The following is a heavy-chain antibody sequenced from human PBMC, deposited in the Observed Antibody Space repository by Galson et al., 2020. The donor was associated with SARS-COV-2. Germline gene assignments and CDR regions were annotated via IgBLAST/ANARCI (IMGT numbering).Heavy chain of an antibody. J-gene: IGHJ6*03. CDR3: TPDIDIVVVPAAICPCDYMDV. Sequence: GGSLRLSCAASGFTFSTACMSWVRQAPGKGLEWFARIHSKTDGGTTDYAAPVKGSFPISRDDSKHTLYLQMNSLKTEDTAVYYCTPDIDIVVVPAAICPCDYMDVWGKGTTVTVSS. CDR1: GFTFSTAC. CDR2: IHSKTDGGTT. V-gene: IGHV3-15*01. D-gene: IGHD2-2*02.